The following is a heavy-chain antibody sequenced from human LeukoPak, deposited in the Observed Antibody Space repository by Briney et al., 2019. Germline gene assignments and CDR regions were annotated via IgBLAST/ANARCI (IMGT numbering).Heavy chain of an antibody. CDR1: GFTFDSYG. CDR3: ARAYCSSARCSYYSDS. CDR2: ISSSSTYI. J-gene: IGHJ4*02. D-gene: IGHD2-2*01. Sequence: GGSLRLSCAASGFTFDSYGMNWVRQAPGKGLEWISSISSSSTYIYYADSVKGRFTISRDNAKNSLYLQMNSLRAVDTAVYYCARAYCSSARCSYYSDSWGQGTLVTVSS. V-gene: IGHV3-21*01.